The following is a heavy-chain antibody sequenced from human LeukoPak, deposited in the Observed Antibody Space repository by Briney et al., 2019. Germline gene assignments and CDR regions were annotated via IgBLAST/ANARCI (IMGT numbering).Heavy chain of an antibody. Sequence: GGSLRVSCAAPGFTSSGYVLSRVCQAPGKGLEWVSGFGTDGNTHYAEPVRGRFDLSRDTSKTTVYMQMNSLRAEDTALYYCARDLHHLVAMDVLGQGTTVTVS. CDR1: GFTSSGYV. D-gene: IGHD3-10*01. CDR2: FGTDGNT. J-gene: IGHJ6*02. V-gene: IGHV3-23*01. CDR3: ARDLHHLVAMDV.